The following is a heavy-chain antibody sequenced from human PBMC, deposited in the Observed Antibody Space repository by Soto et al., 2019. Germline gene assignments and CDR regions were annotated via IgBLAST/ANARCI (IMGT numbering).Heavy chain of an antibody. CDR1: GYSFTTYW. Sequence: EVQLVQSGAEVKKPGESLKISCKGSGYSFTTYWIGQVRQMPGKGLEWMGIIYPGASDTRYSSSFQGQVPISAGESIRTAYLQWSSLKASDTAMYYCASQATGWYFDCGGQRTVVTVSS. V-gene: IGHV5-51*01. CDR3: ASQATGWYFDC. D-gene: IGHD6-19*01. CDR2: IYPGASDT. J-gene: IGHJ4*02.